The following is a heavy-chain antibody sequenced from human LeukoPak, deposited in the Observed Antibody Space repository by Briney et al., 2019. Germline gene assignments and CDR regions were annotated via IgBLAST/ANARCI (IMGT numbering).Heavy chain of an antibody. Sequence: SQTLSLTCAISGDSVSSNSAAWNWIRQSPSRGLEWLGRTYYRSKWYNDYAASVKSRITINPDTSKNQFSLQLNSVTPEDTAVYYCARDCCPVIAARPWLDYWGQGTLVTVSS. J-gene: IGHJ4*02. CDR3: ARDCCPVIAARPWLDY. CDR1: GDSVSSNSAA. D-gene: IGHD6-6*01. V-gene: IGHV6-1*01. CDR2: TYYRSKWYN.